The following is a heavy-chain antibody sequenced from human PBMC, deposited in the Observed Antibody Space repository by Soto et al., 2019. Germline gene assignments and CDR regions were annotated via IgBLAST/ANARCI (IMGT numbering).Heavy chain of an antibody. Sequence: QVQLQETGPGLVKPSETLSLTCTVSGGSISSYYWSWIRQPPGKGLEWIGYIYYSGSTNYNPSLKSRVTISVDTAKHQFSLKLSSVTAADMAVYYCARHPMGGSRSYNWFDPWGQVTLVTVSS. CDR2: IYYSGST. J-gene: IGHJ5*02. CDR3: ARHPMGGSRSYNWFDP. D-gene: IGHD3-10*01. CDR1: GGSISSYY. V-gene: IGHV4-59*01.